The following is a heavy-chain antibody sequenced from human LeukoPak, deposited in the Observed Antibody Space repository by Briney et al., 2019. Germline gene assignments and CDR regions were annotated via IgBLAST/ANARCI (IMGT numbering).Heavy chain of an antibody. D-gene: IGHD6-6*01. Sequence: ASVKVSCKASGGTFSSYAISWVRQAPGQGPEWMGGIIPIFGTANYAQKFQGRVTITADESTSTAYMELSSLRSEDTAVYYCAKRIAARPLFGAFDIWGQGTMVTVSS. CDR1: GGTFSSYA. CDR3: AKRIAARPLFGAFDI. V-gene: IGHV1-69*13. J-gene: IGHJ3*02. CDR2: IIPIFGTA.